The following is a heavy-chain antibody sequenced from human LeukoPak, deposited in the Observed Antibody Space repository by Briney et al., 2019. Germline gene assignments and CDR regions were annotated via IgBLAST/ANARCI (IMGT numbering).Heavy chain of an antibody. CDR3: TRGSGITGTTYGY. D-gene: IGHD1-7*01. J-gene: IGHJ4*02. Sequence: PGGSLRLSCAASGFTFSSYAMSWVRQAPGKGLEWVGFIRSKAYGGTTEYAASVKGRFTISRDDSKSIAYLQMNSLKTEDTAVYYCTRGSGITGTTYGYWGQGTLVTVSS. V-gene: IGHV3-49*04. CDR1: GFTFSSYA. CDR2: IRSKAYGGTT.